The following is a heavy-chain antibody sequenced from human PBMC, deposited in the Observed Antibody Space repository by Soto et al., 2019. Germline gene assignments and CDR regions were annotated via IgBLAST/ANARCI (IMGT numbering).Heavy chain of an antibody. CDR2: ISYDGSNK. CDR3: AKDITIFGVPPPNDWLDP. D-gene: IGHD3-3*01. V-gene: IGHV3-30*18. J-gene: IGHJ5*02. CDR1: GFTFSSYG. Sequence: GGSLRLSCAASGFTFSSYGIHWVRQAPGKGLEWVAVISYDGSNKYYADSVKGRFTISRDNSKNTLYLQMNSLRAEDTAVYHCAKDITIFGVPPPNDWLDPWGQGTLVTVSS.